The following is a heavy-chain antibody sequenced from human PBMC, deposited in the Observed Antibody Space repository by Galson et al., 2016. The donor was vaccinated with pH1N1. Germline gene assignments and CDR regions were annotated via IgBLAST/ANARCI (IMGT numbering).Heavy chain of an antibody. D-gene: IGHD5-18*01. CDR2: ISGSGLST. Sequence: SLRLSCAASGFTFSTYTVYWVRQSPGKGLEWVSSISGSGLSTYYADSLKGRFTISRDNSKNTLYLQMNSLRAEDTAVYYCAKDHSLHLWLQGAFDIWGQGTRVTVSS. V-gene: IGHV3-23*01. CDR1: GFTFSTYT. CDR3: AKDHSLHLWLQGAFDI. J-gene: IGHJ3*02.